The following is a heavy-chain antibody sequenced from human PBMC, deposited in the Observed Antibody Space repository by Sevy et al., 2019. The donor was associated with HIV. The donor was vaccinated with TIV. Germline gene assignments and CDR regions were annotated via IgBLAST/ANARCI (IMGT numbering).Heavy chain of an antibody. V-gene: IGHV1-69*13. CDR1: GGTFSSYA. CDR3: ARGYCSSTSCYVSVYYFDY. J-gene: IGHJ4*02. CDR2: IIPIFGTA. D-gene: IGHD2-2*01. Sequence: ASVKVSCKASGGTFSSYAISWVRQAPGQGLEWMGGIIPIFGTANYAQKFQGRVTITADESTSTAYMELSSLRSEATAVYYCARGYCSSTSCYVSVYYFDYWGQGTLVTVSS.